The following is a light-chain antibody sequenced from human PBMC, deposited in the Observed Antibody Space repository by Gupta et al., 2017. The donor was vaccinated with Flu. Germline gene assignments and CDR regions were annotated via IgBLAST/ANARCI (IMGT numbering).Light chain of an antibody. CDR2: DVI. V-gene: IGLV2-11*01. Sequence: SVTISSTVTGSAVCATTFVSWYQHPPDKPPILMFYDVIRRSAGVPGRFSGSKAGTTASLTISGHEAEDGADYYYSSSAANYNFVFGGGTTVTVL. J-gene: IGLJ2*01. CDR1: GSAVCATTF. CDR3: SSSAANYNFV.